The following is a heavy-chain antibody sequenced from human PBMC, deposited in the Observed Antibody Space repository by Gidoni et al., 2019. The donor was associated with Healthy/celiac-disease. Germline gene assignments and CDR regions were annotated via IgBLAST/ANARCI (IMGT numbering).Heavy chain of an antibody. CDR1: GGSFSGYY. Sequence: QVQLQQWGAGLLKPSETLSLTCAVYGGSFSGYYWSWIRQPPGKGLEWIGEINHRGSTNYNPSLKSRVTISVDTSKNQFSLKLSSVTAADKAVYYCARGPPNRERWLQYRPFDPWGQGTLVTVSS. D-gene: IGHD5-12*01. V-gene: IGHV4-34*01. CDR2: INHRGST. J-gene: IGHJ5*02. CDR3: ARGPPNRERWLQYRPFDP.